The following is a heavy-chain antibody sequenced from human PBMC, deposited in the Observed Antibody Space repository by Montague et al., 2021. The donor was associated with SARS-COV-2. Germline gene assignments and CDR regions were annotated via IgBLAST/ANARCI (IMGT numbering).Heavy chain of an antibody. J-gene: IGHJ3*02. V-gene: IGHV6-1*01. D-gene: IGHD1-26*01. CDR3: ARYSYSGTYFGLNDAFDI. CDR1: GDSVSSNNAA. Sequence: CAISGDSVSSNNAAWNWIRQSPSRGLEWLGRTCYRSEWYFDFAISLRGRLTSNPATSKNQFSLQLDSVTLDATPVYYCARYSYSGTYFGLNDAFDIWGQGTLVTVSS. CDR2: TCYRSEWYF.